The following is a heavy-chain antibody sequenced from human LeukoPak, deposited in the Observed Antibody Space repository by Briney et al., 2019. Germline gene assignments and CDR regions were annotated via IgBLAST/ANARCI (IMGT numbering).Heavy chain of an antibody. CDR3: ARARSGRDGAFDI. Sequence: SETLSLTCTVSGYSISSGYYWGWIRQPPGKGLEWIGSIYHSGSTYYNPSLKSRVTISVDTSKNQLSLKLSSVTAADTAVYYCARARSGRDGAFDIWGQGTMVTVSS. V-gene: IGHV4-38-2*02. CDR1: GYSISSGYY. D-gene: IGHD1-26*01. CDR2: IYHSGST. J-gene: IGHJ3*02.